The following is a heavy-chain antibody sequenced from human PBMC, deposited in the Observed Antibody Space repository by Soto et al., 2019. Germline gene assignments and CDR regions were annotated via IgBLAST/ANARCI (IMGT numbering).Heavy chain of an antibody. CDR2: IYYSGST. CDR3: ARELSAPNYDILTGYYARENWFDP. Sequence: PSETLSLTCTVSGGSISSGGYYWSWIRQHPGKGLEWIGYIYYSGSTYYNPSLRSRVTISVDTSKNQFSLKLSSVTAADTAVYYCARELSAPNYDILTGYYARENWFDPWGQGTLVTVSS. CDR1: GGSISSGGYY. V-gene: IGHV4-31*03. D-gene: IGHD3-9*01. J-gene: IGHJ5*02.